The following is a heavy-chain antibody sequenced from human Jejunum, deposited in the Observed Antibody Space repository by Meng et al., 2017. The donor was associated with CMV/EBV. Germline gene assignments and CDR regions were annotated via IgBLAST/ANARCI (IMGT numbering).Heavy chain of an antibody. J-gene: IGHJ4*02. V-gene: IGHV3-30*02. D-gene: IGHD2-21*01. Sequence: QVQLVESGGGVVQPGGSLRLTWAASGFTFSDYGIHWVRQAPGKGLEWVAFVPHDGTSKYYADSVKGRFTISRDNSENTLYLQMSSLRAEDTAVYYCVKDVAYWGQGTLVTVSS. CDR1: GFTFSDYG. CDR2: VPHDGTSK. CDR3: VKDVAY.